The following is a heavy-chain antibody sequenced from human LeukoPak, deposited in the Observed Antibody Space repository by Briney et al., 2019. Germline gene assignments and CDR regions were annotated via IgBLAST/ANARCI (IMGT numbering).Heavy chain of an antibody. V-gene: IGHV4-59*01. CDR2: IYYSGST. CDR3: ARSSVGDRFLRMAPLAN. J-gene: IGHJ4*02. Sequence: SETLSLTCTVSGGSISSYYWSWIRQPPGKGLEWIGYIYYSGSTNYNPSLKSRVTISVDTSKNQFSLKLSSVTPADTPMYYCARSSVGDRFLRMAPLANWGQGTLVTVSS. D-gene: IGHD3-3*01. CDR1: GGSISSYY.